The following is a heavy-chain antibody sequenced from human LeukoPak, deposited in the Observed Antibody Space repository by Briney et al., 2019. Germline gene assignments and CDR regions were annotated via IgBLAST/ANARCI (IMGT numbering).Heavy chain of an antibody. CDR1: GFTFSTYE. CDR3: ARRRDGFDI. V-gene: IGHV3-48*03. Sequence: PGGSLRLSCAASGFTFSTYEMSWVRQAPGKGLEWVSYISSSGSTINYADSVKGRFTISRDNTKNSLYLQMNSLRAEDTSVYYCARRRDGFDIWGQGTMVTVSS. J-gene: IGHJ3*02. CDR2: ISSSGSTI.